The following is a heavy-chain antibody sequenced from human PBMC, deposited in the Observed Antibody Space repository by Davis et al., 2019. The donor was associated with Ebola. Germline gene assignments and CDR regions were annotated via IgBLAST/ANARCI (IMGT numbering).Heavy chain of an antibody. Sequence: GESLKISCAASGFTFSSYSMNWVRQAPGKGLEWVSYISSSSSTIYYADSVRGRFTISRDNAKNSLYLQMNSLRAEDTAVYYCARGLFWSGLDVWGQGTTVTVSS. D-gene: IGHD1-1*01. V-gene: IGHV3-48*04. CDR1: GFTFSSYS. CDR2: ISSSSSTI. J-gene: IGHJ6*02. CDR3: ARGLFWSGLDV.